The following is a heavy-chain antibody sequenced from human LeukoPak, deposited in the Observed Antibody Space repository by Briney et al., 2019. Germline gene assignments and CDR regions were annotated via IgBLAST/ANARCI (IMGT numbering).Heavy chain of an antibody. J-gene: IGHJ5*02. CDR3: ARQQLGYWFDP. Sequence: SQTLSLTCAISGASVSSNSAARNWIRQSPSRGLEWLGRTYYRSKWYNDYAVSVKSRITINPYTSTNQFSLQLNAVTPEDTAVYYCARQQLGYWFDPWGQGTLVTVSS. CDR1: GASVSSNSAA. D-gene: IGHD6-13*01. V-gene: IGHV6-1*01. CDR2: TYYRSKWYN.